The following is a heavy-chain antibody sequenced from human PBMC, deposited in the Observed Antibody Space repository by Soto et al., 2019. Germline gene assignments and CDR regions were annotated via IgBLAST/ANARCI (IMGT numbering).Heavy chain of an antibody. CDR1: GFTFSNYD. J-gene: IGHJ4*02. V-gene: IGHV3-13*05. CDR3: ARERHPYSGPWQDCDF. CDR2: ISTSGAP. Sequence: EVHLVESGGGLVQPGGSLRVSCAASGFTFSNYDMHWVRQAPGKGLEWVSAISTSGAPFYAASVKGRFTISRENVKNSLYLQMDSLRAEDTAVYFCARERHPYSGPWQDCDFWRQGTLVTVAS. D-gene: IGHD5-12*01.